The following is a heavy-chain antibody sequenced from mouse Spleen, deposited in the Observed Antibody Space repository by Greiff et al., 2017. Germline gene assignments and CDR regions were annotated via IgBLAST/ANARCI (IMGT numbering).Heavy chain of an antibody. Sequence: VKLQESGAELVRPGTSVKVSCKASGYAFTNYLIEWVKQRPGQGLEWIGVINPGSGGTNYNEKFKGKATLTADKSSSTAYMQLSSLTSEDSAVYFCAREGELGATRSYYYAMDYWGQGTSVTVSS. D-gene: IGHD3-1*01. CDR3: AREGELGATRSYYYAMDY. J-gene: IGHJ4*01. V-gene: IGHV1-54*01. CDR2: INPGSGGT. CDR1: GYAFTNYL.